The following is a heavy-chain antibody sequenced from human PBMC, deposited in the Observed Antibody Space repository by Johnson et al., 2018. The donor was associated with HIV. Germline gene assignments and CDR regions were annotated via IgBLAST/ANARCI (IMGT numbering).Heavy chain of an antibody. CDR2: IYSGGST. Sequence: VQLVESGGGLIQPGGSLRLSCAASGFTVSSNYMSWVRQAPGKGLEWVSVIYSGGSTYYADSVKGRFTISRDDSHNTAYLQMNSLTTEDTATYYCTKFVGYCSGGGCNTPGDVWGQGTMVTVSS. D-gene: IGHD2-15*01. V-gene: IGHV3-53*01. J-gene: IGHJ3*01. CDR1: GFTVSSNY. CDR3: TKFVGYCSGGGCNTPGDV.